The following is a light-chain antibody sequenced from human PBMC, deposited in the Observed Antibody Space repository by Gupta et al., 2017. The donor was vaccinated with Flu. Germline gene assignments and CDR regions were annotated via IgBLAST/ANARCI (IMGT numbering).Light chain of an antibody. Sequence: SVTISCTGTSSDVGGFNYVSWYQQHPGRAPKLIIYEVTKRPSGVPDRFSGSKSGSTASLTVSGRQAEEEADYYCSSYAVANKRVFGTGTKVTVL. J-gene: IGLJ1*01. CDR3: SSYAVANKRV. CDR2: EVT. V-gene: IGLV2-8*01. CDR1: SSDVGGFNY.